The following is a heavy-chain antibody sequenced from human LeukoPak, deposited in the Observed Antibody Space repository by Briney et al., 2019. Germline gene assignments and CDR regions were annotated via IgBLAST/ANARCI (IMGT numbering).Heavy chain of an antibody. CDR1: GFTFSSYA. Sequence: PGGSLRLSCAASGFTFSSYAMSWVRQAPGKGLEWVSAISGSGGSTYYANSVKGRFTISRDNSKNTLYLQMNSLRAEDTAVYYCAKDLVASSGWYRGDYWGQGTLVTVS. CDR3: AKDLVASSGWYRGDY. J-gene: IGHJ4*02. V-gene: IGHV3-23*01. D-gene: IGHD6-19*01. CDR2: ISGSGGST.